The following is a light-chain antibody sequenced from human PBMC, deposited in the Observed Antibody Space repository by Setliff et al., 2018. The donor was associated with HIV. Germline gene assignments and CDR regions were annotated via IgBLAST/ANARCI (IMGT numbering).Light chain of an antibody. J-gene: IGLJ1*01. V-gene: IGLV2-23*01. Sequence: SVLTQPASVSGSPGQSTTISCTGTSSDVGRYNLVSWYQQHPARAPKLIIYQATRRPSGVSNRFSGSKSGNVASLTISGLQAEDEADYYCCSNTGSNTFVFGTGTKVTVL. CDR2: QAT. CDR1: SSDVGRYNL. CDR3: CSNTGSNTFV.